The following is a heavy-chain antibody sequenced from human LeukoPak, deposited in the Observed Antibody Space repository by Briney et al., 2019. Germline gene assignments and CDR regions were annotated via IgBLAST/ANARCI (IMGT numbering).Heavy chain of an antibody. V-gene: IGHV4-30-4*01. D-gene: IGHD2-2*01. CDR1: GDSISSGDYY. CDR3: ARKYCSATSCSYGFDT. J-gene: IGHJ3*02. Sequence: SETLSLTCTVSGDSISSGDYYWSWIRQPPGKGLEWIGEISHSAITNYNPSLESRVTISVATSKNQFSLNLNSVTAADTAVYFCARKYCSATSCSYGFDTWGQGAMVTVSS. CDR2: ISHSAIT.